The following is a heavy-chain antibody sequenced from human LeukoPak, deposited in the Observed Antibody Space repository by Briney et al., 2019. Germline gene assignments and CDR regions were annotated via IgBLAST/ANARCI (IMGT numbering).Heavy chain of an antibody. CDR3: ARHVYGKGMYV. CDR2: IYSSGGT. J-gene: IGHJ6*04. Sequence: SETLSLTCTVSGDSLSGYYWGWIRQTPGKGLECLGYIYSSGGTAYNPPLKSRLTISIDTSKNQFSLTLTSVTAADTAIYYCARHVYGKGMYVWGKGTTVTVSS. V-gene: IGHV4-59*08. CDR1: GDSLSGYY. D-gene: IGHD4-17*01.